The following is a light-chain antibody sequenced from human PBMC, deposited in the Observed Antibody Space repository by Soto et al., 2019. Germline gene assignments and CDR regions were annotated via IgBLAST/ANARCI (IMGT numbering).Light chain of an antibody. J-gene: IGLJ1*01. Sequence: QSALTQPRSVSGSPGQSVTISCTGISSDVDSYNRVSWYQQPPGTAPKLMIYEVSNRPSGVPDRFSGSRSVNTASLTISGLQAEDEADYYCCSYEGSHTGVFGTGTKLTVL. V-gene: IGLV2-18*02. CDR1: SSDVDSYNR. CDR3: CSYEGSHTGV. CDR2: EVS.